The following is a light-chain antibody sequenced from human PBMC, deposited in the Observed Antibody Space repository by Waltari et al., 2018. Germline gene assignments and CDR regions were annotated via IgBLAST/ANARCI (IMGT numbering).Light chain of an antibody. V-gene: IGKV3-15*01. CDR3: QQYNNWPRT. CDR2: GAS. CDR1: QRINSN. J-gene: IGKJ1*01. Sequence: EIVMTQSPATLSVSPGERATLSTRARQRINSNVAWYRQKPGQAPRLLIYGASPRATGIPVRFSGSGSGTEFTLTISSLQSDDFGVYYCQQYNNWPRTFGQGTKVEI.